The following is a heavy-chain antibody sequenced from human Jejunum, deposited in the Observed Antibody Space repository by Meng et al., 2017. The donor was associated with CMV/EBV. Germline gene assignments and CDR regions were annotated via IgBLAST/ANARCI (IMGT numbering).Heavy chain of an antibody. CDR3: AKGSGWYDP. CDR1: GLTFSSYT. Sequence: SCAASGLTFSSYTMSWVRPAPGKGLEWVSAITDTGRATYYADSVKGRFTLSRDNSRNTLYLQMHSLRVEDTAIYYCAKGSGWYDPWGQGTRVTVSS. CDR2: ITDTGRAT. J-gene: IGHJ5*02. D-gene: IGHD6-19*01. V-gene: IGHV3-23*01.